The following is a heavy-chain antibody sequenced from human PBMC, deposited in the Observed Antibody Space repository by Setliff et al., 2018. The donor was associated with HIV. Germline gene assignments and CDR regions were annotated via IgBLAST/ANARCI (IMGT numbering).Heavy chain of an antibody. V-gene: IGHV1-8*02. CDR2: INPYSGNT. CDR3: VRGIYDSSGFWYPHGDS. J-gene: IGHJ5*01. Sequence: GASVKVSCKASGYTFTSYAMHWVRQAPGQRLEWMGWINPYSGNTGYAQKFQGRVTMTRETSTSTAYLELSNLRAEDTAVYYCVRGIYDSSGFWYPHGDSWGQGTLVTVSS. D-gene: IGHD3-22*01. CDR1: GYTFTSYA.